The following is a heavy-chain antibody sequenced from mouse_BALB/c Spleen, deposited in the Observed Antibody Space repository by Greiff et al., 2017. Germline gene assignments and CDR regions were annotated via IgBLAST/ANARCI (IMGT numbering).Heavy chain of an antibody. CDR3: ARGNWAHFDY. Sequence: DVHLVESGPGLVKPSQSLSLTCTVTGYSITSDYAWNWIRQFPGNKLEWMGYISYSGSTSYNPSLKSRISITRDTSKNQFFLQLNSVTTEDTATYYCARGNWAHFDYWGQGTTLTVSS. D-gene: IGHD4-1*01. CDR2: ISYSGST. V-gene: IGHV3-2*02. J-gene: IGHJ2*01. CDR1: GYSITSDYA.